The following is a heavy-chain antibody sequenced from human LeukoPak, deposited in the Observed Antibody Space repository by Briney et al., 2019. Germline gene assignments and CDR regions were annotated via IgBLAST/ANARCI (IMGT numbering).Heavy chain of an antibody. CDR2: ISGSGGST. J-gene: IGHJ5*02. V-gene: IGHV3-23*01. D-gene: IGHD3-3*01. CDR3: AKEVPLRFLEWLNWFDP. Sequence: GGSLRLSCLASGFAFSNYAMSWVRQAPGKGLEWVSAISGSGGSTYYADSVKARFTISRDNSKNTLYLQMNSLRAEDTAVYYCAKEVPLRFLEWLNWFDPWGQGTLVTVSS. CDR1: GFAFSNYA.